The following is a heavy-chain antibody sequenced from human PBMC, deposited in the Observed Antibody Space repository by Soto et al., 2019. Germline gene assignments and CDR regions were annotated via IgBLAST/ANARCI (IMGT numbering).Heavy chain of an antibody. D-gene: IGHD3-16*01. CDR2: ISGSGGST. J-gene: IGHJ3*02. Sequence: EVQLLESGGGLVQPGGSLRLSCAASGFTFSSYAMSWVRQAPGKGLEWVSAISGSGGSTYYADSVKGRFNISRDNSKNTLYLQMNSLRAEDTAVYYCAKGEGRPATIWGGAFDIWGQGTMVTVSS. CDR3: AKGEGRPATIWGGAFDI. CDR1: GFTFSSYA. V-gene: IGHV3-23*01.